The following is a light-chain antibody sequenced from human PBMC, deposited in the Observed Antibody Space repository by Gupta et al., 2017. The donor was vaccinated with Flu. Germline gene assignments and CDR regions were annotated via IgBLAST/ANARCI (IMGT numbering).Light chain of an antibody. CDR3: QQYGSSPYN. J-gene: IGKJ2*01. CDR1: QSVSSSY. CDR2: GAS. Sequence: EIVLTQSPGTLSLSPGERATLSCRASQSVSSSYLAWYQQKPGQAPRLLIYGASSRATGIPDSFSGSGSGTDFTLTISRLEPEDFAVYYCQQYGSSPYNFGQGTKLEIK. V-gene: IGKV3-20*01.